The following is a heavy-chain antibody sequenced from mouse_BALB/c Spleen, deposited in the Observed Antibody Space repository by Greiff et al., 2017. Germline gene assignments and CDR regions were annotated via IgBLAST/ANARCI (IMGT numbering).Heavy chain of an antibody. V-gene: IGHV5-12-2*01. CDR3: AGRVRYVNYDAMDY. CDR2: ISNGGGST. Sequence: DVHLVESGGGLVQPGGSLKLSCAASGFTFSSYTMSWVRQTPGKRLEWVAYISNGGGSTYYPDTVKGRFTISRDNAKNTLYLQMSSLKSEDTAMYYCAGRVRYVNYDAMDYGGQGTSVTVSS. J-gene: IGHJ4*01. CDR1: GFTFSSYT. D-gene: IGHD2-1*01.